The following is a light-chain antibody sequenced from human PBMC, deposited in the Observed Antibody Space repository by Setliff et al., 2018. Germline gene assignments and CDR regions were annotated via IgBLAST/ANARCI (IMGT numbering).Light chain of an antibody. Sequence: QSALAQPPSVSGSPGQSVTISCTRTSSDVGYYDRVSWYQQPPGTAPKLMIYDVSSRPSGVPDRFSGSKSGNTASLTIPGLQADDEADYYCSSYTSRSTYVFGTGTKVTVL. V-gene: IGLV2-18*02. J-gene: IGLJ1*01. CDR3: SSYTSRSTYV. CDR1: SSDVGYYDR. CDR2: DVS.